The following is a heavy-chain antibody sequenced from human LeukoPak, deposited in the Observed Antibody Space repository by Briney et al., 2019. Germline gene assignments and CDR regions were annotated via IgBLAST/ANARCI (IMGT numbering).Heavy chain of an antibody. D-gene: IGHD5-18*01. CDR1: GGSFSGYY. Sequence: SETLSLTCAVYGGSFSGYYWSWIRQPPGKGLEWIGEINHSGSTNYNPSLKSRVTISVDTSKNQFSLKLSSVTAADTAVYYCARGKGYSYGYGLHYWGQGTLVTVSS. J-gene: IGHJ4*02. CDR2: INHSGST. V-gene: IGHV4-34*01. CDR3: ARGKGYSYGYGLHY.